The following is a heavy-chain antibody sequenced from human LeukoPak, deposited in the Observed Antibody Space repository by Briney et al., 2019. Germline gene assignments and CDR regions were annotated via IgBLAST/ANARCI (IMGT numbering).Heavy chain of an antibody. Sequence: SETLSLTCTVSGGSISSSSYYWGWIRQPPGKGLEWIGSIYYGGSTYYNPSLKSRVTISVDTSKNQFSLKLCSVTAADTAVYYCARPGLTAMVTGFDYWGQGTLVTVSS. CDR3: ARPGLTAMVTGFDY. J-gene: IGHJ4*02. D-gene: IGHD5-18*01. V-gene: IGHV4-39*01. CDR1: GGSISSSSYY. CDR2: IYYGGST.